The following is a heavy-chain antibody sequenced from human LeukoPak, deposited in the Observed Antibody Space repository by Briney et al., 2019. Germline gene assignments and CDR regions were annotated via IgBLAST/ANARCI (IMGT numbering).Heavy chain of an antibody. J-gene: IGHJ4*02. CDR2: ISYEGSTQ. CDR3: VGDHSMAFDS. CDR1: GFTFSTNG. Sequence: GGPLTLSCAASGFTFSTNGMHGLRQVPGKGREGVGFISYEGSTQHCADSVKGRFFISRDDYRSTLFLQMNSLRPEDTAVYFCVGDHSMAFDSWGQGTLVTVSS. V-gene: IGHV3-30*03. D-gene: IGHD2-8*01.